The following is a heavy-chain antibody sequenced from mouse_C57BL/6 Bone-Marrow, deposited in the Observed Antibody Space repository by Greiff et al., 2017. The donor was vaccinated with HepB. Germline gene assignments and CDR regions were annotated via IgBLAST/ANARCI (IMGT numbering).Heavy chain of an antibody. J-gene: IGHJ2*01. CDR2: INPSSGYT. CDR1: GYTFTSYT. CDR3: ARCGDYDGDY. D-gene: IGHD2-4*01. Sequence: QVQLKQSGAELARPGASVKMSCKASGYTFTSYTMHWVKQRPGQGLEWIGYINPSSGYTKYNQKFKDKATLTADKSSSTAYMQLSSLTSEDSAVYYCARCGDYDGDYWGQGTTLTVSS. V-gene: IGHV1-4*01.